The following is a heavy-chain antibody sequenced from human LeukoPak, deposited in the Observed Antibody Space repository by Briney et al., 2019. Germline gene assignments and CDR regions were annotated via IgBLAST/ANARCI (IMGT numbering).Heavy chain of an antibody. CDR3: ARDEIAVAGTGLDY. CDR1: GFTFSSYA. CDR2: ISYDGSNK. V-gene: IGHV3-30*04. D-gene: IGHD6-19*01. Sequence: GGSLRLSCAASGFTFSSYAMHWVRQAPGKGLEWVAVISYDGSNKYYADSVKGRFTISRDNSKNTLYLQMNSLRAEDTAVYYCARDEIAVAGTGLDYWGQGTLVTVSS. J-gene: IGHJ4*02.